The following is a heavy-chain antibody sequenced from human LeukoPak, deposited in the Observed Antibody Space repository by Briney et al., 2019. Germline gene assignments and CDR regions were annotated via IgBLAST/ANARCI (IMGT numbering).Heavy chain of an antibody. CDR2: ISGGGDST. CDR3: TKADSSGWYLSGDY. D-gene: IGHD6-19*01. J-gene: IGHJ4*02. CDR1: GFTFGDYA. Sequence: LGESLRLSCAASGFTFGDYAMHWVRQVPGEGLEWVSLISGGGDSTYYADSVKGRFTISRDNSKNSLYLQMNSLGTEDTALYYGTKADSSGWYLSGDYWGQGTLVTVSS. V-gene: IGHV3-43*02.